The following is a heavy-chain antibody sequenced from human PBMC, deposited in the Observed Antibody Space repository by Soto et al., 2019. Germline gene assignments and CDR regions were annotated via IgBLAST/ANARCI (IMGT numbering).Heavy chain of an antibody. Sequence: SETLSLTCGVYGGSFSGYYWSWIRQPPGKGLEWIGEINHSGSTKYNPSLKSRVTISVDTSKNQFSLKLSSVTAADTAVYYCARGFKKERASSFFYCYYGLDVWGQGTTVTVSS. CDR2: INHSGST. CDR3: ARGFKKERASSFFYCYYGLDV. J-gene: IGHJ6*02. CDR1: GGSFSGYY. D-gene: IGHD3-3*02. V-gene: IGHV4-34*01.